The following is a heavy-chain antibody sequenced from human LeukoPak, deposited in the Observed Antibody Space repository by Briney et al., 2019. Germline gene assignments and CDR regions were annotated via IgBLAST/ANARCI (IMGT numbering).Heavy chain of an antibody. D-gene: IGHD5-24*01. V-gene: IGHV3-23*01. CDR3: ARDSTSGRNGYSFDY. CDR2: ISGSGGST. CDR1: GFTFSSYA. Sequence: LPGGSLRLSCAASGFTFSSYAMHWVRQAPGKGLEWVSAISGSGGSTYYAGSVRGRFTISRDDSKNTLFLQMDSLRAEDTAVYYCARDSTSGRNGYSFDYWGQGTLVTVSS. J-gene: IGHJ4*02.